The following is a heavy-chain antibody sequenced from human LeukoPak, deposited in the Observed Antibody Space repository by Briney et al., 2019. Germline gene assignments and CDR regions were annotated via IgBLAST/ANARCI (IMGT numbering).Heavy chain of an antibody. J-gene: IGHJ5*02. D-gene: IGHD5-12*01. CDR1: GFTVSSNY. Sequence: GGSLRLSCAASGFTVSSNYMSWVRQAPGKGLEWVSVIYSGGSTYCADSVKGRFTISRDNAKNSLYLQMNSLRAEDTAVYYCARDYSGWSLDPWGQGTLVTVSS. CDR2: IYSGGST. CDR3: ARDYSGWSLDP. V-gene: IGHV3-53*01.